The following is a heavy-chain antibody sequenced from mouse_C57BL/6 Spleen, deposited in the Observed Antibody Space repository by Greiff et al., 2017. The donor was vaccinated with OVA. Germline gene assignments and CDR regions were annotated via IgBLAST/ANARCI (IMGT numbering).Heavy chain of an antibody. CDR2: IDPENGDT. CDR1: GFNIKDDY. D-gene: IGHD3-3*01. Sequence: VQLKESGAELVRPGASVKLSCTASGFNIKDDYMHWVKQRPEQGLEWIGWIDPENGDTEYASKFQGKATITADTSSNTAYLQLSSLTSEDTAVYYCTLGDAMDYWGQGTSVTVSS. J-gene: IGHJ4*01. V-gene: IGHV14-4*01. CDR3: TLGDAMDY.